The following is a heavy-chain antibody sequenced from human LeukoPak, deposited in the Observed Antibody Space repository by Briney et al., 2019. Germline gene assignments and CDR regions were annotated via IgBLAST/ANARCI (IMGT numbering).Heavy chain of an antibody. Sequence: GGSLRLSCAASGFTFSSYEMIWVRQAPGKGLEWVSSISTSSTYIYYADSVKGRFTISRDNAKNSLYLQMNSLRAEDTAVYYCARDPPFIIGTTFFDYWGQGTLVTVSS. CDR2: ISTSSTYI. CDR1: GFTFSSYE. CDR3: ARDPPFIIGTTFFDY. J-gene: IGHJ4*02. D-gene: IGHD1-20*01. V-gene: IGHV3-21*01.